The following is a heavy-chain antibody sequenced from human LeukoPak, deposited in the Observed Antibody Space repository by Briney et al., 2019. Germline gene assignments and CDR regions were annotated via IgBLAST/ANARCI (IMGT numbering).Heavy chain of an antibody. CDR1: GFTFSSYA. J-gene: IGHJ4*02. Sequence: GGSLRLSCAASGFTFSSYAMSWVRQAPGKGLEWVSAISGSGGSTYYADSVKGRFTISRDNSKNTLYLQMNSLRAEDTAVYYCAKDKGLVGYSYGFDYWGQGTLVTVSS. V-gene: IGHV3-23*01. D-gene: IGHD5-18*01. CDR2: ISGSGGST. CDR3: AKDKGLVGYSYGFDY.